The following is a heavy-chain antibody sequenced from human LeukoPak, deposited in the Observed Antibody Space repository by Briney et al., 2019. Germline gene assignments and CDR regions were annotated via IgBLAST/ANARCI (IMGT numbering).Heavy chain of an antibody. Sequence: PGGSLRLSCAASGFTFSSYAMSWVRQAPGKGLEWVSAISGSGGSTYYADSVKGRFTISRDNSKNTLYLQMNSLRAEDTAVYYCAEDPRSAYDYVWGSYRYAGFDYWGQGTLVTVSS. CDR3: AEDPRSAYDYVWGSYRYAGFDY. J-gene: IGHJ4*02. D-gene: IGHD3-16*02. CDR1: GFTFSSYA. V-gene: IGHV3-23*01. CDR2: ISGSGGST.